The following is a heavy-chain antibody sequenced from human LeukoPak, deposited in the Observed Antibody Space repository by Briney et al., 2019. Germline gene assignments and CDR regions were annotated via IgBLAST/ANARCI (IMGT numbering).Heavy chain of an antibody. CDR3: AKDPGRITMVRGVIRPGDP. CDR2: IYSGGST. Sequence: PGGSLRLSCAASGFTFDDYGMSWVRQAPGKGLEWVSVIYSGGSTYYADSVKGRFTISRDNSKNTLYPQMNSLRAEDTAVYYCAKDPGRITMVRGVIRPGDPWGQGTLVTVSS. V-gene: IGHV3-23*03. J-gene: IGHJ5*02. CDR1: GFTFDDYG. D-gene: IGHD3-10*01.